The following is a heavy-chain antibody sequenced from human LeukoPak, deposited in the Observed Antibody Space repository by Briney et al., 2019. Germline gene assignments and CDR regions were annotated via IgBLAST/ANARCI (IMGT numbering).Heavy chain of an antibody. V-gene: IGHV1-46*01. CDR3: ARDHDGGRSGWYPKWFDP. Sequence: GASVKVSCKASGYTFTSYYMHWVRQAPGQGLEWMGLINPTGGSTGYAQKFQGRVTMTRDMSTSTDYMELRSLRSDDTAVYYCARDHDGGRSGWYPKWFDPWGQGTLVTVSS. J-gene: IGHJ5*02. CDR2: INPTGGST. CDR1: GYTFTSYY. D-gene: IGHD6-19*01.